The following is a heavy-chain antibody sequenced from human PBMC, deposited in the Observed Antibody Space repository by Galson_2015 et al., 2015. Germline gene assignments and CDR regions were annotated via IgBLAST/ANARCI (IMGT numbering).Heavy chain of an antibody. CDR1: GFTFSSYA. Sequence: SLRLSCAASGFTFSSYAMSWVRQAPGKGLEWVSAISGSGGSTYYADCVKGRFTISRDNSKNTLYLQMNSLRAEDTAVYYCARDRGADPGYSYGYGMDVWGQGTTVTVSS. V-gene: IGHV3-23*01. J-gene: IGHJ6*02. CDR3: ARDRGADPGYSYGYGMDV. CDR2: ISGSGGST. D-gene: IGHD5-18*01.